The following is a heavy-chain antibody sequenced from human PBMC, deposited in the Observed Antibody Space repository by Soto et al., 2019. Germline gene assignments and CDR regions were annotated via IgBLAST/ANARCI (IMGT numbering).Heavy chain of an antibody. D-gene: IGHD6-19*01. J-gene: IGHJ6*02. CDR2: IWYDGSNK. CDR1: GFTFSSYG. V-gene: IGHV3-33*01. CDR3: ARDPNSSGWYRYYYYYGMAV. Sequence: GGSLRLSCAASGFTFSSYGMHWVRQAPGKGLEWVAVIWYDGSNKYYADSVKGRFTISRDNSKNTLYLQMNSLRAEDTAVYYCARDPNSSGWYRYYYYYGMAVWGQGTTVTVSS.